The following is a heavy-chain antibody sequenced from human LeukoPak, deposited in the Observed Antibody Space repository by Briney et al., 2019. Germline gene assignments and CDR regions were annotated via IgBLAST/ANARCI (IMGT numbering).Heavy chain of an antibody. CDR1: GGSISSYY. J-gene: IGHJ4*02. V-gene: IGHV4-59*08. CDR3: ARHESGDLGAFDY. CDR2: IYYSGST. D-gene: IGHD2-21*02. Sequence: PSETLSLTCTVSGGSISSYYWSWIRQPPGKGLEWIGYIYYSGSTNYNPSLKSRVTISVDTSKNQFSLKLSSVTAADTAVYYCARHESGDLGAFDYWGQGTLVTVSS.